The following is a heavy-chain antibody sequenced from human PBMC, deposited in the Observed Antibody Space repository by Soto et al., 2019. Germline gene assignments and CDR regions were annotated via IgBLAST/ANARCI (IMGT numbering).Heavy chain of an antibody. Sequence: QVQLVESGGGVVQPGRSLRLSCAASGFTFSSYGMHWVRQALGKGLEWVAVIWYDGSNKYYADSVKGRFTISRDNSKNTLYLQMNSLRAEDTAVYYCARGAEMATISGWFDPWGQGTLVTVSS. D-gene: IGHD3-3*02. CDR1: GFTFSSYG. J-gene: IGHJ5*02. V-gene: IGHV3-33*01. CDR3: ARGAEMATISGWFDP. CDR2: IWYDGSNK.